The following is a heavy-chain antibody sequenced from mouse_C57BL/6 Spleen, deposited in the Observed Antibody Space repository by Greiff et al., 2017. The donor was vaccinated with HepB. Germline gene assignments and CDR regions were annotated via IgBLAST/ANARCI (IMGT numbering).Heavy chain of an antibody. CDR2: IYPGDGDT. V-gene: IGHV1-80*01. Sequence: QVQLQQSGAELVKPGASVKISCKASGYAFSSYWMNWVKQRPGKGLEWIGQIYPGDGDTNYNGKFKGKATLTADKSSSTAYMQLSSLTSEDSAVYFCATPLGNYGGAWFAYWGQGTLVTVSA. CDR3: ATPLGNYGGAWFAY. CDR1: GYAFSSYW. J-gene: IGHJ3*01. D-gene: IGHD2-1*01.